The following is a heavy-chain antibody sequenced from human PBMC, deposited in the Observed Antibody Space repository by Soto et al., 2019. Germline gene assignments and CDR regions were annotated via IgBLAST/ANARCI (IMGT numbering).Heavy chain of an antibody. CDR2: VTWNSGNI. Sequence: EVQLVESGGGLVQPGRSLRLSCVASGFTFGDYGMHWVRQAPGRGPEWVSGVTWNSGNIAYAETVKGRFTISRDNAKNSLYLKMTSLRAEATALIYGLKDGMISLSGLVYDGSTIWGHGPMVIVSS. CDR3: LKDGMISLSGLVYDGSTI. J-gene: IGHJ3*02. CDR1: GFTFGDYG. D-gene: IGHD3-10*01. V-gene: IGHV3-9*01.